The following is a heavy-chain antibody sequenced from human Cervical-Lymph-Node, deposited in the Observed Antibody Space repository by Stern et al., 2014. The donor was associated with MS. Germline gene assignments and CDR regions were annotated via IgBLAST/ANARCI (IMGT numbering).Heavy chain of an antibody. CDR1: GYTFTSYC. V-gene: IGHV1-46*01. J-gene: IGHJ4*02. CDR3: ARGSTYYYDSSGYSAN. CDR2: INPSGGST. D-gene: IGHD3-22*01. Sequence: QLVQSGAEVKKPGASVKVSCKASGYTFTSYCMHWVRQAPGQGLEWMGIINPSGGSTSYAQKFQGRVTMTRDTSTSTVYMELSSLRSEDTAVYYCARGSTYYYDSSGYSANWGQGALVTVSS.